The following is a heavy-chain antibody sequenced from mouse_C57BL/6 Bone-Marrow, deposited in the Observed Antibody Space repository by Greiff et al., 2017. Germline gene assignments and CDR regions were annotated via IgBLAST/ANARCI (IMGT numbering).Heavy chain of an antibody. CDR2: SRNKANDYTT. V-gene: IGHV7-1*01. Sequence: EVMLVESGGGLVQSGRSLRLSCATSGFTFSDFYMEWVRQAPGKGLEWIAASRNKANDYTTEYSASVKGRFIYSRDTSQSILYLQMNALGAEDTAIYYCSRDLYGSSHHWGQGTLVTVSA. CDR3: SRDLYGSSHH. CDR1: GFTFSDFY. J-gene: IGHJ3*01. D-gene: IGHD1-1*01.